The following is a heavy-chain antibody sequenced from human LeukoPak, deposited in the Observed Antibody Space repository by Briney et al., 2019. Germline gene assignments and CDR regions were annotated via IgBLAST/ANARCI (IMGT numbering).Heavy chain of an antibody. CDR1: GFTFRTYA. CDR3: AKGDDILTGYLSYFDY. J-gene: IGHJ4*02. Sequence: GGSLRLSCAASGFTFRTYAMNWVRQAPGKGLEWVSGISGSGDNTYYADSVKGRFTISRDNSKNTLYLQMNSLRAEDTAVYYCAKGDDILTGYLSYFDYWGQGTLVSVSS. V-gene: IGHV3-23*01. D-gene: IGHD3-9*01. CDR2: ISGSGDNT.